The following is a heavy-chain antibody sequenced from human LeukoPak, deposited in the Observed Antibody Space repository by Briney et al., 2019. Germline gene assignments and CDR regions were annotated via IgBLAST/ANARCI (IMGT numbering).Heavy chain of an antibody. D-gene: IGHD2-8*01. J-gene: IGHJ4*02. V-gene: IGHV3-9*01. Sequence: GGSLRLFCAGSGFSFEDYAIHWDRQAPGKGLEWLSIISWNSGYIGYADSVKGRFTISRDNAKNSLYLQMNSLRAEDTAFYYCAKVREMYGRGFFFDYWGPGALVTVSS. CDR2: ISWNSGYI. CDR1: GFSFEDYA. CDR3: AKVREMYGRGFFFDY.